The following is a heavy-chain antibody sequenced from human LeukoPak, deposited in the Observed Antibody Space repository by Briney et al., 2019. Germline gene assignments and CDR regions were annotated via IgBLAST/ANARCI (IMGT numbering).Heavy chain of an antibody. Sequence: GGSLRLSCAASGFTFSSYGMHWVRQAPGKGLEWVAFIRYDGSNRYYADSVKGRFTISRDNSKNTLYLQMNSLRVEDTAVYYCAKEGPYDFWSGHCTLYWYFDLWGRGTLVTVSS. CDR1: GFTFSSYG. CDR2: IRYDGSNR. J-gene: IGHJ2*01. CDR3: AKEGPYDFWSGHCTLYWYFDL. V-gene: IGHV3-30*02. D-gene: IGHD3-3*01.